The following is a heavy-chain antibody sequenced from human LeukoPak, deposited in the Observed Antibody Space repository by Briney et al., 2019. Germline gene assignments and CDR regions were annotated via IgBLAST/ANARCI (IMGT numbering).Heavy chain of an antibody. Sequence: SQTLSLTCTVSGGSISSYYWGWIRQPPGKGLEWIGSIYYSGSTYYNPSLKSRVTISVDTSKNQFSLKLSSVTAADTAVYYCARLAAEDCSSTSCKRHGAFDIWGQGTMVTVSS. CDR2: IYYSGST. CDR1: GGSISSYY. V-gene: IGHV4-39*01. J-gene: IGHJ3*02. CDR3: ARLAAEDCSSTSCKRHGAFDI. D-gene: IGHD2-2*01.